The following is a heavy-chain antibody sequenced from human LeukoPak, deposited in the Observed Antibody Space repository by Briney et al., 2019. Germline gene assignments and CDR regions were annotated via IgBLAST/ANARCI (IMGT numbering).Heavy chain of an antibody. J-gene: IGHJ6*02. CDR3: ARDWDRPTYNHYGMDV. CDR1: GFTFSSYS. CDR2: ISSTSTTT. Sequence: GGSLRLSCAASGFTFSSYSMNWVRQAPGKGLEWVSYISSTSTTTYYADSVKGRFTISRDNAKNSLYLQMNSLRAEDTAVYYCARDWDRPTYNHYGMDVWGQGTTVTVSS. V-gene: IGHV3-48*04. D-gene: IGHD1-26*01.